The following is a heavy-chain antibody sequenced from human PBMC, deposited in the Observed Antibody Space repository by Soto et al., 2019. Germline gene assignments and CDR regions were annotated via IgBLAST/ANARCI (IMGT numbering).Heavy chain of an antibody. J-gene: IGHJ5*02. CDR1: GGSISSGGYY. CDR3: ARGFGITGTTWVNWFDP. D-gene: IGHD1-7*01. CDR2: IYYSGST. Sequence: SETLSLTCTVSGGSISSGGYYWRWIRQHPGKGLEWIGYIYYSGSTYYNPSLKSRVTISVDTSKNQFSLKLSSVTAADTAVYYCARGFGITGTTWVNWFDPWGQGTLVTVSS. V-gene: IGHV4-31*03.